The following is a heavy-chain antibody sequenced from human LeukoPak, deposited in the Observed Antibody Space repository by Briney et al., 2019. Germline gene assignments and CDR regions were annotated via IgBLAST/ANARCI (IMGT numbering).Heavy chain of an antibody. J-gene: IGHJ6*03. D-gene: IGHD2-2*03. V-gene: IGHV1-18*01. CDR3: ARDGYCSSAGCHDYYMDV. CDR1: GYNFKSFG. Sequence: ASVKVSCKASGYNFKSFGISWVRQAPGQGLECMGWTNGYNGNTDYAQKVQGRVTMTTDTSTNTAYMELRSLTSDDTAVYYCARDGYCSSAGCHDYYMDVWGKGTTVTVSS. CDR2: TNGYNGNT.